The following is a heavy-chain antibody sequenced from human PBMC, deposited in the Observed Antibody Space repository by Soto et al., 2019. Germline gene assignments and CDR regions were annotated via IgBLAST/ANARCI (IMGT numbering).Heavy chain of an antibody. CDR3: ARDKAARIDYYYYYYMDV. CDR2: IYYSGST. V-gene: IGHV4-31*03. D-gene: IGHD6-6*01. CDR1: GGSISSGGYY. J-gene: IGHJ6*03. Sequence: SETLSLTCTVSGGSISSGGYYWSWIRQHPGKGLEWIGYIYYSGSTYYNPSLKSRVTISVDTSKNQFSLKLSSVTAADTAVYYCARDKAARIDYYYYYYMDVWGKGTTVTVSS.